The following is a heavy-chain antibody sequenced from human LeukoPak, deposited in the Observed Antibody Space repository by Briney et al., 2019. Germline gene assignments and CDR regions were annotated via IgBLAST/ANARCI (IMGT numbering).Heavy chain of an antibody. CDR3: AKDYSKTSYYGSGTYYRPNWFDP. V-gene: IGHV3-30*02. J-gene: IGHJ5*02. CDR1: GFTFTTYW. D-gene: IGHD3-10*01. Sequence: GGSLRLSCAASGFTFTTYWMSWVRQLPGKGLEWVAFIRYDGSNKYYADSVKGRFTISRDNSKNTLYLQMNSLRAEDTAVYYCAKDYSKTSYYGSGTYYRPNWFDPWGQGTLVTVSS. CDR2: IRYDGSNK.